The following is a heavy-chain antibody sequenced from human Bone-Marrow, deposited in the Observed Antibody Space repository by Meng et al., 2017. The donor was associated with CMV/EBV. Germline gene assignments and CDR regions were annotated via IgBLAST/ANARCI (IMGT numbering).Heavy chain of an antibody. Sequence: SETLSLTCTVSGGSISSSGYYWGWVRQPPGKGLEWIGSIYYTGSTYYNPSLMSRVTISVDTSNNQFSLRLTSVTAADTAVYYCASRQSISWNYDYWGQGTLVTVSS. V-gene: IGHV4-39*07. CDR1: GGSISSSGYY. CDR3: ASRQSISWNYDY. D-gene: IGHD1-7*01. CDR2: IYYTGST. J-gene: IGHJ4*02.